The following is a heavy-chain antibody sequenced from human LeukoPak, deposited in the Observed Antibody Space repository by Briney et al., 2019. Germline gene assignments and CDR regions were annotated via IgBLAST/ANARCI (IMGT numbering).Heavy chain of an antibody. CDR2: IYSGGST. CDR1: GFTVSSNY. CDR3: AGPIPGDSSGSSSSPFDY. Sequence: GGSLRLSCAASGFTVSSNYMSWVRQAPGKGLEWVSVIYSGGSTYYADSVKGRFTISRDNSKNTLYLQMNSLRAEDTAVYYCAGPIPGDSSGSSSSPFDYWGQGTLVTVSS. V-gene: IGHV3-66*04. J-gene: IGHJ4*02. D-gene: IGHD3-22*01.